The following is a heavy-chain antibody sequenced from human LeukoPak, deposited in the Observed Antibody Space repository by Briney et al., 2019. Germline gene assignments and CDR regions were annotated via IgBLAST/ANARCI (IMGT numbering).Heavy chain of an antibody. V-gene: IGHV1-18*01. Sequence: ASVKVSCKASGYTFTSYGISWVRQAPGQGLEWMGWISPYNGNTNYAQKLRGRVTMTTDTSTTTAYMELSSLRSEDTAVYYCARTPNRGPPTIYYYYYYGMDVWGQGTTVTVSS. CDR3: ARTPNRGPPTIYYYYYYGMDV. CDR1: GYTFTSYG. CDR2: ISPYNGNT. J-gene: IGHJ6*02. D-gene: IGHD1-14*01.